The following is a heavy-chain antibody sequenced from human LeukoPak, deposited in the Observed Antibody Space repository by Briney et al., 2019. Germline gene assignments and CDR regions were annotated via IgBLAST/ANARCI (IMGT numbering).Heavy chain of an antibody. J-gene: IGHJ4*02. CDR2: IYTSGST. Sequence: PSETLSLTCTVSGGSISSYYWSWIRQPAGKGLEWIGRIYTSGSTNYNTSLKSRVTMSVDTSKNQFSLKLSSVTAADTAVYYCARSPPGRFGEWHFDDWGQGTLVTVSS. CDR1: GGSISSYY. D-gene: IGHD3-10*01. V-gene: IGHV4-4*07. CDR3: ARSPPGRFGEWHFDD.